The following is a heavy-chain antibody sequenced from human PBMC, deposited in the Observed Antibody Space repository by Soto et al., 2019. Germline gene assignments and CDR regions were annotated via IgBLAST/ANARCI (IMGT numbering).Heavy chain of an antibody. CDR1: GCNFDDYA. CDR2: IGSSGGNK. J-gene: IGHJ4*02. Sequence: PGRSLRLCYSASGCNFDDYAMSWVRQDTGKGLEWVSSIGSSGGNKYYAAAVRGRFTISRDNARNTVDLQIDTLRAEDTAVYSCAKVASDYINSLDSWGQGTLVTVSS. V-gene: IGHV3-23*01. D-gene: IGHD4-4*01. CDR3: AKVASDYINSLDS.